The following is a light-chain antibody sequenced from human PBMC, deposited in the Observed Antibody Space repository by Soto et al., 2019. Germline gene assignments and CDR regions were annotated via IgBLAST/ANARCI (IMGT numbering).Light chain of an antibody. CDR3: QQSYSTPPLT. CDR1: QSISSY. Sequence: DIQMTQSPSSLSAAVGDRVTITCRASQSISSYLNWYQQKPGKAPKLLIYAASSLQSGVPSRFSGSGSGTDFTLTISSLQPEDFATYYCQQSYSTPPLTFGGGPKVEIK. V-gene: IGKV1-39*01. J-gene: IGKJ4*01. CDR2: AAS.